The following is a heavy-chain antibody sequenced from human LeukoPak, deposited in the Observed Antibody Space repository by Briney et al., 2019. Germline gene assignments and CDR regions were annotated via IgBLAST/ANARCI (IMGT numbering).Heavy chain of an antibody. CDR2: TYYSGST. CDR3: ARVLAYSASSDY. J-gene: IGHJ4*02. Sequence: PSETLSLTCTVSGGSISSSSYYWGWIRQPPGKGLEWIGHTYYSGSTNYNPSLRSRVTISLDTSRNQFSLRLSSVTAADTAVYYCARVLAYSASSDYWGQGTLVTVSS. D-gene: IGHD4-11*01. CDR1: GGSISSSSYY. V-gene: IGHV4-61*05.